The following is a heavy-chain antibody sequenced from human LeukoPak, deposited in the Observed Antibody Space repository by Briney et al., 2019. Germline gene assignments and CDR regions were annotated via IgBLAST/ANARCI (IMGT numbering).Heavy chain of an antibody. CDR3: ARQAYYYGSGSYPYYYFDY. CDR2: IYYSGST. D-gene: IGHD3-10*01. V-gene: IGHV4-39*01. Sequence: GSLRLSCAASGFTFSSYSMNWVRQPPGKGLEWIGSIYYSGSTYYNPSRKSRVTISVDTSKNQFSLKLSSVTAADTAVYYCARQAYYYGSGSYPYYYFDYWGLGTLVTVSS. J-gene: IGHJ4*02. CDR1: GFTFSSYSMN.